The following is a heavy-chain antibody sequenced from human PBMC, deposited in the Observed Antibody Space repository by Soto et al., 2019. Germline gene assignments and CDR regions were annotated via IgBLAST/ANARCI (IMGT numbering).Heavy chain of an antibody. CDR3: AKAVYDCGDLRGYCDC. J-gene: IGHJ4*02. Sequence: QVQLVESGGGVVQPGRSLRLSCAASGFTFSNYGLHWVRQAPGKGLEWVAVISNDGSNKYYADSVKGRFTISRDNSKNTLFLQMNSLGAEDTALYYCAKAVYDCGDLRGYCDCWGQGTLVTVSS. D-gene: IGHD4-17*01. CDR2: ISNDGSNK. V-gene: IGHV3-30*18. CDR1: GFTFSNYG.